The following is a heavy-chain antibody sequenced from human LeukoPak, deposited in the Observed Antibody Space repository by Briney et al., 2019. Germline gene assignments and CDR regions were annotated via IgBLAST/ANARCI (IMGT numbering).Heavy chain of an antibody. CDR3: ARTASIAAAGTFDY. CDR1: GYTFTSYG. J-gene: IGHJ4*02. CDR2: ISAYNGNT. D-gene: IGHD6-13*01. V-gene: IGHV1-18*01. Sequence: ASVKASCKASGYTFTSYGISWVRQAPGQGLEWMGWISAYNGNTNYAQKPQGRVTMTTDTSTSTAYMELRSLRSDDTAVYYCARTASIAAAGTFDYWGQGTLVTVSS.